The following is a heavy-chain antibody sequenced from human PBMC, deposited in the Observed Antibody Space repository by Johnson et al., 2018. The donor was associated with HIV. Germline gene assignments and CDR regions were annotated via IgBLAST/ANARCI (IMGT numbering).Heavy chain of an antibody. CDR2: ISFAGVKK. V-gene: IGHV3-33*08. CDR1: GFTFSNYG. J-gene: IGHJ3*02. CDR3: ARGRVKFARVVVVARPAFDI. D-gene: IGHD2-15*01. Sequence: QVQLVESGGGVVQPGESLTLSCAASGFTFSNYGMAWVRQSPGKGLEWVPVISFAGVKKYHADSVKGRFTIPRDNAKNSLYLQMNSLRAEDTAGYYCARGRVKFARVVVVARPAFDIWGQGTMVTVSS.